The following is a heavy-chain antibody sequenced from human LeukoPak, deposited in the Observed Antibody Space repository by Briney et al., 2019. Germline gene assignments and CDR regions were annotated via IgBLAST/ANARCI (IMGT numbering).Heavy chain of an antibody. J-gene: IGHJ5*02. D-gene: IGHD1-1*01. Sequence: SETLSLTCAVYGGSFSGYYWSWIRQPPGKGLEWIGEINHSGSTSYNPSLKSRVTISVDTSKNQFSLKLSSVTAADTAVYYCARAPLGNANWFDPWGQGTLVTVSS. V-gene: IGHV4-34*01. CDR2: INHSGST. CDR1: GGSFSGYY. CDR3: ARAPLGNANWFDP.